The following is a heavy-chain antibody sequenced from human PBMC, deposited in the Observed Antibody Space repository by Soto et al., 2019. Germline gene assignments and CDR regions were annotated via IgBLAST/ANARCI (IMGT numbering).Heavy chain of an antibody. V-gene: IGHV1-69*01. D-gene: IGHD2-21*01. CDR3: ATWAGLVTYRGFIGPLDL. CDR2: ITPAFGTT. CDR1: GSTFSKRS. Sequence: QVHLVQSGAEVKKPGSSVKISCRASGSTFSKRSITWVRQAPGQGFEWMGGITPAFGTTNFARKFQGRLTITADEPTTTAYLELSSLTSEVTAVYHCATWAGLVTYRGFIGPLDLWGQGTLVTVSS. J-gene: IGHJ4*02.